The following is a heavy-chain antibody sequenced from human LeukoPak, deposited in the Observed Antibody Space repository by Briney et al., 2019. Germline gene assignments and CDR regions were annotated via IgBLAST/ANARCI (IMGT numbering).Heavy chain of an antibody. J-gene: IGHJ4*02. CDR3: ARDTPQVGSSGWSRTIDY. CDR1: GGSISSYY. V-gene: IGHV4-59*01. Sequence: SETLSLTCTAPGGSISSYYWSWIRQPPGKGLEWIGYIYYSGSTNYNPSLKSRVTISVDTSKNKFSLKLSSVTAADTAVYYCARDTPQVGSSGWSRTIDYWGQGTLVTVSS. D-gene: IGHD6-19*01. CDR2: IYYSGST.